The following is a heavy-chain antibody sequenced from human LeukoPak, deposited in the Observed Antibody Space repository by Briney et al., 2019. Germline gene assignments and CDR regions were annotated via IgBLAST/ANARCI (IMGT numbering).Heavy chain of an antibody. J-gene: IGHJ4*02. CDR3: AKSDFVTGERDY. CDR2: ISSSSSYI. Sequence: GGSLRLSCAASGFTFSSYSMNWVRQAPGKGLEWVSSISSSSSYIYYADSVKGRFTISRDNAKNSLYLQMNSLRAEDTAVYYCAKSDFVTGERDYWGQGTLVTVSS. V-gene: IGHV3-21*04. CDR1: GFTFSSYS. D-gene: IGHD7-27*01.